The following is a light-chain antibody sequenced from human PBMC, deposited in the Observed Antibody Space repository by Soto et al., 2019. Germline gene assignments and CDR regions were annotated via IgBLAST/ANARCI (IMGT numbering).Light chain of an antibody. Sequence: QSALTQPASVSGSPGQSITISCTGASSDVGSYDRVSWYQQYPGKAPKLMIYEGSKRPSGVSNRFSGSKSGNTASLTISGLQAEDEADYYCCSYASSSTFTFGGGTKLTVL. V-gene: IGLV2-23*03. J-gene: IGLJ2*01. CDR1: SSDVGSYDR. CDR2: EGS. CDR3: CSYASSSTFT.